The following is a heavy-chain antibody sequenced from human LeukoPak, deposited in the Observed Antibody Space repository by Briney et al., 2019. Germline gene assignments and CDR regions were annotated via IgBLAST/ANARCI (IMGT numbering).Heavy chain of an antibody. D-gene: IGHD3-22*01. V-gene: IGHV3-23*01. CDR2: ISGSGGST. J-gene: IGHJ4*02. CDR1: GFTFSSYA. Sequence: GGSLRLSCAASGFTFSSYAMSWVRQAPGKGLEWVSAISGSGGSTYYADSVKGRFTISRDNSKNTLYLQMNSLRAEGTAVYYCASQTSYYYDSSGYQFDYWGQGTLVTVSS. CDR3: ASQTSYYYDSSGYQFDY.